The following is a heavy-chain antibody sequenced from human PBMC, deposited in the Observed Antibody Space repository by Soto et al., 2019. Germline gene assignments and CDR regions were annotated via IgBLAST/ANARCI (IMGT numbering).Heavy chain of an antibody. CDR1: GYSFTSYW. CDR2: SYPGDSDT. V-gene: IGHV5-51*01. CDR3: ARYGGNSDYYYYYGMDV. J-gene: IGHJ6*02. D-gene: IGHD4-17*01. Sequence: LGESLKISCKGSGYSFTSYWIGRVRQMPGKGLEWMGISYPGDSDTRYSPSFQGQVTISADKSISTAYLQWSSLKASDTAMYYCARYGGNSDYYYYYGMDVWGQGTTVTVSS.